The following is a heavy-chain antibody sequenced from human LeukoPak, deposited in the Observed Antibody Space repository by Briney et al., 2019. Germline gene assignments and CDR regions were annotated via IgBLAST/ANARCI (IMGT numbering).Heavy chain of an antibody. Sequence: GGSLRLSCAASGFTLSSYAINWVRQAPGEGLEWVSTISGRGTSTYYADSVKGRFTISRDNSKNTLYLQMNSLRAEDTAIYYCAKAYGSGSYYPDYWGQGTLVTVSS. J-gene: IGHJ4*02. CDR2: ISGRGTST. D-gene: IGHD3-10*01. CDR1: GFTLSSYA. CDR3: AKAYGSGSYYPDY. V-gene: IGHV3-23*01.